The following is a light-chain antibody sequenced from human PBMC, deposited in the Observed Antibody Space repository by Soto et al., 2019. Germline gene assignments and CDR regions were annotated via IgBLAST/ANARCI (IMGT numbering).Light chain of an antibody. V-gene: IGKV3-11*01. CDR2: DAS. CDR3: QQRSL. CDR1: QSVSSN. J-gene: IGKJ4*01. Sequence: EIVLTQSPGTLSLSPGERATLSCRASQSVSSNLAWYQQKPGQAPRLLIYDASNRATGIPARFSGSGSGTDFTLTISSLEPEDFAVYYCQQRSLFGGGTKVDIK.